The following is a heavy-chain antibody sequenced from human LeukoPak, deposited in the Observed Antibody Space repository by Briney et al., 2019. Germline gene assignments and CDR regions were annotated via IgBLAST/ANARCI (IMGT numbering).Heavy chain of an antibody. CDR3: ARGYPGELGVVPDAFDI. Sequence: GASVKVSCKASGYTFTSYGISWVRQAPGQGLEWMGWISAYNGNTNYAQKLQGRVTMTTDTSTSTAYMELRSLRSDDTAVYYCARGYPGELGVVPDAFDIWGQGTMVTVSS. J-gene: IGHJ3*02. CDR1: GYTFTSYG. V-gene: IGHV1-18*01. D-gene: IGHD7-27*01. CDR2: ISAYNGNT.